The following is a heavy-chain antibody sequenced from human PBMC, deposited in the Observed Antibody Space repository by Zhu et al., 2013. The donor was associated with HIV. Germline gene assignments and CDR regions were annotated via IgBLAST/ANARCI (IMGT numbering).Heavy chain of an antibody. CDR3: ARRSVDTAMATDYYYYYGMDV. Sequence: QVLLVQSGTEVKRPGSSVKVSCEASGDSFSNFAVSWVRQAPGQGLEWLGGIIPIFGTANYAQKFQGRVTITADESTSTAYMELSSLRSEDTAVYYCARRSVDTAMATDYYYYYGMDVWGQGTTVTVSS. V-gene: IGHV1-69*01. J-gene: IGHJ6*02. CDR2: IIPIFGTA. D-gene: IGHD5-18*01. CDR1: GDSFSNFA.